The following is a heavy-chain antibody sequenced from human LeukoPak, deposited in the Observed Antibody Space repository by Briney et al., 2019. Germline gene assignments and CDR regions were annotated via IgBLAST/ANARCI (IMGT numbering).Heavy chain of an antibody. J-gene: IGHJ4*02. Sequence: GGSLRLSCAASGLTVSSNYMDWVRQAPGKGLEWVAVVYSDGSPYYVDSVKGRFTISRDNSKNTLYLQMNSLRPDDTAVYYCTNTATGWGQETLVTVSS. D-gene: IGHD4-17*01. V-gene: IGHV3-66*02. CDR3: TNTATG. CDR2: VYSDGSP. CDR1: GLTVSSNY.